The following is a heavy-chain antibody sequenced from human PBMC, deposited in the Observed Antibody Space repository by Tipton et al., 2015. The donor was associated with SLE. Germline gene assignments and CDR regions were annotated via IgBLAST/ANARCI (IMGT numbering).Heavy chain of an antibody. CDR1: GGSISSYN. CDR2: IYYSGSP. D-gene: IGHD3-3*01. J-gene: IGHJ3*02. V-gene: IGHV4-59*01. CDR3: ARAVTWYYDLWSGYFPDSFDM. Sequence: TLSLTCTVSGGSISSYNWSWIRQTPGKGLEWIGYIYYSGSPKYNPSLTSQVTISVDTPKNLFSLGLSSVTAADTAVYYCARAVTWYYDLWSGYFPDSFDMWSQGAVVSVSS.